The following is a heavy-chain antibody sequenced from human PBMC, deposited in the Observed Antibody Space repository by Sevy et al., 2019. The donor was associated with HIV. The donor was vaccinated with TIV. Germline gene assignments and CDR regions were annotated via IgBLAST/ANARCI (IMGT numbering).Heavy chain of an antibody. J-gene: IGHJ4*02. CDR2: IKADGSDK. V-gene: IGHV3-7*01. D-gene: IGHD3-16*01. CDR3: AHERFGCFES. CDR1: GFTFSANW. Sequence: GGSLRLSCAASGFTFSANWMNWVRQAPGKGLEWVANIKADGSDKHYVDSVEGRFTICTDNAKNLLFLQMNSVRVDDTAGDYCAHERFGCFESWGQGTLVTVSS.